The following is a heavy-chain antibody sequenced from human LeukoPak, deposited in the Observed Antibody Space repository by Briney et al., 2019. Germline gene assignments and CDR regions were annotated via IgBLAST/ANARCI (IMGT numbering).Heavy chain of an antibody. CDR1: GGSISSSSYY. V-gene: IGHV4-39*01. J-gene: IGHJ4*02. Sequence: SETLSLTCTVSGGSISSSSYYWGWIRQPPGKGLEWIGSIYYSGSTYYNPSLKSRVTISVDTSKNQFSLKLSSVTAADTAVYYCARGDPAMANNAFDHWGQGTLVTVSS. D-gene: IGHD5-18*01. CDR2: IYYSGST. CDR3: ARGDPAMANNAFDH.